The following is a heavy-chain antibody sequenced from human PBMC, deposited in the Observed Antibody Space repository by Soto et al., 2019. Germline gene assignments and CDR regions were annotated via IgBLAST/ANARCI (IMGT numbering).Heavy chain of an antibody. V-gene: IGHV3-53*01. CDR2: IYSDGTT. J-gene: IGHJ4*02. CDR3: ARDLGSYYPRGDY. Sequence: GSLRLSCAASGFTVSSIYMSWVRQAPGKGLEWVSVIYSDGTTYYADSVKGRFTISRDNSKNTLYLQMNSLRAEDTAVYYCARDLGSYYPRGDYWGQGTLVTVSS. CDR1: GFTVSSIY. D-gene: IGHD3-10*01.